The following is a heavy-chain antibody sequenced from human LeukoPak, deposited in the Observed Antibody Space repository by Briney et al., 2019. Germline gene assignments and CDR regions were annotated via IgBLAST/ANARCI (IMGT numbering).Heavy chain of an antibody. CDR3: AKILGSGVWYGFDI. CDR2: IYTTGRT. V-gene: IGHV4-4*09. D-gene: IGHD7-27*01. J-gene: IGHJ3*02. CDR1: GGSVNSYY. Sequence: SETLSLTCSVSGGSVNSYYWSWIRQPPGKGLEWIGYIYTTGRTNYNPSLKSRVIISVDTSKNQFSLKLSSVTAADTAVYYCAKILGSGVWYGFDIWGQGTMVTVSS.